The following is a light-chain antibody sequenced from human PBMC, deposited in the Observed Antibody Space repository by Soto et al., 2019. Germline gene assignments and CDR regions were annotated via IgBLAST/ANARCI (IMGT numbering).Light chain of an antibody. CDR2: EVI. V-gene: IGLV2-14*01. J-gene: IGLJ2*01. CDR1: NSDIGVDNY. CDR3: SSYATRTTLV. Sequence: QSVLTQPASVSGSPGQSITISCTKTNSDIGVDNYISWYQQPPGKAHKLILYEVINRPSGVSNRFSGSKSANTATVTISWLQAEDEADYYCSSYATRTTLVFGGGTKVTVL.